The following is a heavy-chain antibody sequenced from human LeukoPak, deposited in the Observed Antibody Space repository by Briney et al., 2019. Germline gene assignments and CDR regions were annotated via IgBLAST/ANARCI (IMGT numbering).Heavy chain of an antibody. CDR1: GFTFYDYS. Sequence: PGGSLCLSRAVSGFTFYDYSMVWVPQVPGKGLVWVSHIDSDGSRTTYADSEKGRFTISRDNAKNTLYLQMTSLRGEDTAVYYCARAVYNTSPDWGGQPTLVTVSS. D-gene: IGHD1-14*01. CDR2: IDSDGSRT. CDR3: ARAVYNTSPDW. J-gene: IGHJ4*01. V-gene: IGHV3-74*01.